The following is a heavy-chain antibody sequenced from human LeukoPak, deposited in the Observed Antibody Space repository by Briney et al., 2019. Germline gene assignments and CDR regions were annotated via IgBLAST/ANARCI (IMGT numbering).Heavy chain of an antibody. CDR3: ASGSGSYRTSYYYMDV. Sequence: TGGSLRLSCVASGFTVSSNYMSWVRQAPGKGLEWVSVIYSGGSTYYADSVKGRFTISRDNSKNTLYLQMNSLRAEDTAVYYCASGSGSYRTSYYYMDVWGTGTTVTVSS. CDR2: IYSGGST. J-gene: IGHJ6*03. CDR1: GFTVSSNY. D-gene: IGHD3-10*01. V-gene: IGHV3-53*01.